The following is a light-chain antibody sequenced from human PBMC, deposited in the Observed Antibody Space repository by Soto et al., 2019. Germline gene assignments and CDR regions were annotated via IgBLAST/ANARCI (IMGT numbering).Light chain of an antibody. CDR3: QQYDNWPPFT. CDR2: GAS. J-gene: IGKJ3*01. V-gene: IGKV3-15*01. Sequence: EIVMTQSPVTLSVSPGERATLSCRASQSVGSHLAWYQQRPGQAPRLLIYGASYRATGIPARFSGSGSGTDFTLTISSLQSEDFAVYYCQQYDNWPPFTFGPGTKVDTK. CDR1: QSVGSH.